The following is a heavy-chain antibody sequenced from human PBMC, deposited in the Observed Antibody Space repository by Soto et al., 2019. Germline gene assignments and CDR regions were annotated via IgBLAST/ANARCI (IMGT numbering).Heavy chain of an antibody. J-gene: IGHJ4*02. D-gene: IGHD6-19*01. V-gene: IGHV3-30*18. CDR2: ISYDGSNK. CDR3: AKDFWSSSSGWYNRSYYFDY. CDR1: GFTFSSYG. Sequence: PGGSLRLSCAASGFTFSSYGMHWVRQAPGKGLEWVAVISYDGSNKYYADSVKGRFTISRDNSKNTLYLQMDSLRAEDTAVYYCAKDFWSSSSGWYNRSYYFDYWGQGTLVTVSS.